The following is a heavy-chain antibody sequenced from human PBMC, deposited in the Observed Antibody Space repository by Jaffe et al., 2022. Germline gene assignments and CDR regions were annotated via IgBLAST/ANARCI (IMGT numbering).Heavy chain of an antibody. CDR2: IYTSGST. CDR3: ARDRNAVLLWFGETHDAFDI. Sequence: QVQLQESGPGLVKPSQTLSLTCTVSGGSISSGSYYWSWIRQPAGKGLEWIGRIYTSGSTNYNPSLKSRVTISVDTSKNQFSLKLSSVTAADTAVYYCARDRNAVLLWFGETHDAFDIWGQGTMVTVSS. D-gene: IGHD3-10*01. CDR1: GGSISSGSYY. V-gene: IGHV4-61*02. J-gene: IGHJ3*02.